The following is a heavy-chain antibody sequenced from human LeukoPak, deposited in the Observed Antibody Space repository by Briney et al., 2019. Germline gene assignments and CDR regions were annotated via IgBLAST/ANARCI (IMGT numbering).Heavy chain of an antibody. V-gene: IGHV2-5*01. CDR3: AHRPMGNWFDP. J-gene: IGHJ5*02. D-gene: IGHD1-26*01. CDR2: IYWNDDK. Sequence: SGPTLVKXTQTLTLTCTFSGFSLSTSGVGVGWIRQPPGKALEWLALIYWNDDKRYSPSLKSRLTITKDTSKNQVVLTMTNMDPVDTATYYCAHRPMGNWFDPWGQGTLVTVSS. CDR1: GFSLSTSGVG.